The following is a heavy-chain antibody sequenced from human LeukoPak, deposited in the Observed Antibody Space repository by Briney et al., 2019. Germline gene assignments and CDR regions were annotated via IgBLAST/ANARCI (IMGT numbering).Heavy chain of an antibody. D-gene: IGHD1-14*01. CDR3: TTDTGTNWFDP. CDR2: IKSKTDGGTT. Sequence: PGGSRRLSWAAAGFTFSNAWMSWVRQAAGKGLEWVGRIKSKTDGGTTDYAAPVKGRFTISRDDSKNTLYLQMNSLKTEDTAVYYCTTDTGTNWFDPWGQGTLVTVSS. CDR1: GFTFSNAW. J-gene: IGHJ5*02. V-gene: IGHV3-15*01.